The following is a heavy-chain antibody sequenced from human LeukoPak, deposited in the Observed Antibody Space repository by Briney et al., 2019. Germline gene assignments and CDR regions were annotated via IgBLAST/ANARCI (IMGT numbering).Heavy chain of an antibody. CDR1: GFTFSSYG. V-gene: IGHV3-21*01. CDR3: ARDRSPGNFDY. J-gene: IGHJ4*02. D-gene: IGHD3-10*01. Sequence: GGSLRLSCAASGFTFSSYGMSWVRQAPGKGLEWVSSISSSSTYINYADSVKGRFTISGDNAKNSLYLQMNSLRAEDTAVYYCARDRSPGNFDYWGQGTLVTVSS. CDR2: ISSSSTYI.